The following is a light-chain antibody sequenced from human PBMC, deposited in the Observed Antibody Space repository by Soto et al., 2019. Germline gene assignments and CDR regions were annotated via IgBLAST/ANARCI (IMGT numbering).Light chain of an antibody. CDR1: SSDVGGYNY. Sequence: QSVLTQPAAVSGSPGQSITISCTGTSSDVGGYNYVSWYQQHPGKAPKLMIYEVSNRPSGVSNRFSGSKSGNTASLPISGLQAEDEADYYCSSYTSSSTSVLGTGPKVTVL. CDR2: EVS. V-gene: IGLV2-14*01. J-gene: IGLJ1*01. CDR3: SSYTSSSTSV.